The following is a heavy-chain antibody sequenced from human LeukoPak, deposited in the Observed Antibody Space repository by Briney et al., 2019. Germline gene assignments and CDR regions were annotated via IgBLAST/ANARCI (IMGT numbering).Heavy chain of an antibody. Sequence: PSETLSLTCAVSGGSISSSNWWSWVRQPPGKGLEGIGEIYHSGSTNYNPSLKSRVPISVDKSKNQSSLKLSSVTAADTAVYYCASTGRGPPPGQFDYWGQGTLVTVSS. D-gene: IGHD2-8*02. V-gene: IGHV4-4*02. J-gene: IGHJ4*02. CDR1: GGSISSSNW. CDR3: ASTGRGPPPGQFDY. CDR2: IYHSGST.